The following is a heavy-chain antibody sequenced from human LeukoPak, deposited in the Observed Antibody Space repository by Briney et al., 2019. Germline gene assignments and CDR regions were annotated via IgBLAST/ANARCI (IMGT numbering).Heavy chain of an antibody. Sequence: SETLSLTCTVSGGSISSYYWRWIRQPPGKGLEWIGYIYYSGSTNYNPSLKSRVTISVDTSKNQFSLKLSPVTAADTAVYYCARLVAGTGEYNFDYWGQGTLVTVSS. D-gene: IGHD6-19*01. V-gene: IGHV4-59*01. J-gene: IGHJ4*02. CDR1: GGSISSYY. CDR3: ARLVAGTGEYNFDY. CDR2: IYYSGST.